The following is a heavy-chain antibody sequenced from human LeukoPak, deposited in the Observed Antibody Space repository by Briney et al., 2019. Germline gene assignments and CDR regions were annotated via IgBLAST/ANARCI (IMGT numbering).Heavy chain of an antibody. CDR2: ISGSGGST. J-gene: IGHJ6*03. V-gene: IGHV3-23*01. CDR1: GFTFSSYA. Sequence: GGSLRLSCAASGFTFSSYAMSWVRQAPGKGLEWVSAISGSGGSTYYADSVKGRFTISGDNSKNTLYLQMNSLRAEDTAVYYCAKGKVERYYYYYYMDVWGKGTTVTVSS. CDR3: AKGKVERYYYYYYMDV. D-gene: IGHD1-1*01.